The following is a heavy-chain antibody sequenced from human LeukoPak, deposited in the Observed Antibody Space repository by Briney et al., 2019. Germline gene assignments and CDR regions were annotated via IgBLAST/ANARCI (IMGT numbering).Heavy chain of an antibody. CDR2: IYYSGST. CDR3: ARDRYSGTYYP. V-gene: IGHV4-39*07. J-gene: IGHJ5*02. CDR1: GASISSSSFY. Sequence: SETLSLTCTVSGASISSSSFYWGWIRQPPGKGLEWIGSIYYSGSTYYNPSLKSRVTISVDTSKNQFSLKLSSVTAADTAVYYCARDRYSGTYYPWGQGTLVTLSS. D-gene: IGHD1-26*01.